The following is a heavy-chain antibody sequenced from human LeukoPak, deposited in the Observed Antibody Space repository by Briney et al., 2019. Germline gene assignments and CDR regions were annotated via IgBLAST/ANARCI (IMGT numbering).Heavy chain of an antibody. CDR1: GFTFNNYA. V-gene: IGHV3-23*01. J-gene: IGHJ4*02. CDR3: AKGTGDTAYYFDF. Sequence: GGSLRLSCSASGFTFNNYALTWVRQTPGKGLECVSAISGDGVSPYYADSVKGRFTISRDNSKNTLYLQMNSLRAEDTAIYYCAKGTGDTAYYFDFWGQGVLVTVSS. D-gene: IGHD7-27*01. CDR2: ISGDGVSP.